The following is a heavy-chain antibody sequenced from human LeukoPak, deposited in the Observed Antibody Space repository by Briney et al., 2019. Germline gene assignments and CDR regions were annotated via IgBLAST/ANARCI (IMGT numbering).Heavy chain of an antibody. CDR2: INHSGST. CDR3: ARVPVVTAIRESYYFDY. Sequence: PSETLSLTCAVYGGSFSGYYWSWLRQPPGKGLEWIGEINHSGSTNYNPSLKSRVTISVDTSKNQFSLKLSSVTAADTAVYYCARVPVVTAIRESYYFDYWGQGTLVTVSS. J-gene: IGHJ4*02. V-gene: IGHV4-34*01. D-gene: IGHD2-21*02. CDR1: GGSFSGYY.